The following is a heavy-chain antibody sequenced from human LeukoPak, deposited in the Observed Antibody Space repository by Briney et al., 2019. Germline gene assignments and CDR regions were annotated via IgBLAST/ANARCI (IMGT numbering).Heavy chain of an antibody. V-gene: IGHV1-18*01. CDR1: GYTDTSYG. J-gene: IGHJ6*03. Sequence: ASVKVSFKASGYTDTSYGITWVRQAPGQGLEWMGWISAYNGNTNYAQKLQGRVTMTTDTSTSTAYMELRSLRSDDTAVYYCATGEISSSWYRDYYYYMDVWGKGTTVTVSS. CDR3: ATGEISSSWYRDYYYYMDV. CDR2: ISAYNGNT. D-gene: IGHD6-13*01.